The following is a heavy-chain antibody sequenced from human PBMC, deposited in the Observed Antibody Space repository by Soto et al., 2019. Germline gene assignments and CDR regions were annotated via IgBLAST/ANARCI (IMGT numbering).Heavy chain of an antibody. CDR3: ARDRPSGGYYVVFDY. CDR2: IIPIFGTA. Sequence: SVKVSCKASGGTFSSYAISWVRQAPGQGLEWMGGIIPIFGTANYAQKFQGRVTITADKSTSTAYMELSSLRSEDTAVYYCARDRPSGGYYVVFDYWGQGTLVTVSS. D-gene: IGHD1-26*01. J-gene: IGHJ4*02. CDR1: GGTFSSYA. V-gene: IGHV1-69*06.